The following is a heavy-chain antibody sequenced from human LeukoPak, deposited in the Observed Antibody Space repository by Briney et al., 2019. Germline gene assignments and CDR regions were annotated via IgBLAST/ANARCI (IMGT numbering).Heavy chain of an antibody. CDR3: AREGSSSGWYGHYYGMDV. CDR2: IYTSGST. Sequence: SETLSLTCTVSGGSISSYYWSWIRQPAGKGLEWIGRIYTSGSTNYSPSLKSRVTMSVDTSKNQFSLKLSSVTAADTAVYCRAREGSSSGWYGHYYGMDVWGQGTTVTVSS. D-gene: IGHD6-19*01. J-gene: IGHJ6*02. V-gene: IGHV4-4*07. CDR1: GGSISSYY.